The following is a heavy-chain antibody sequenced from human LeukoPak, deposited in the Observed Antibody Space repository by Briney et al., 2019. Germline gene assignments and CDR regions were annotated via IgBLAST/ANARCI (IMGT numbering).Heavy chain of an antibody. CDR3: ARSQSGVFDV. J-gene: IGHJ3*01. V-gene: IGHV3-74*01. Sequence: GGSLRLSCVASGFTFSNYWMQWVRQVPGKGLVWVSRLNGDGTNIIYADSVKGRSTISRDNAENTLYLQMNSLRAEDTALYYCARSQSGVFDVWGQGTMVTVSS. D-gene: IGHD2-8*01. CDR2: LNGDGTNI. CDR1: GFTFSNYW.